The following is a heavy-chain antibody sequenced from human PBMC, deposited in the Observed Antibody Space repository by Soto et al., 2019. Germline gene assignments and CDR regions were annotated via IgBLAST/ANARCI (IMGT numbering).Heavy chain of an antibody. J-gene: IGHJ4*02. CDR3: ARGLIATITGNLYYFDY. CDR2: INHSGST. V-gene: IGHV4-34*01. CDR1: GGSFSGYY. D-gene: IGHD5-12*01. Sequence: SETLSRTCAVYGGSFSGYYWSWIRQPPGKGLEWIGEINHSGSTNYNPSLKSRVTISVDTSKNQFSLKLSSVTAADTAVYYCARGLIATITGNLYYFDYWGQGTLVTVSS.